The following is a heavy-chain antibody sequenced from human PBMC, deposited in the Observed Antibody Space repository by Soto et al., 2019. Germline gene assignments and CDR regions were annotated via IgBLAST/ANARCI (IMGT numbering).Heavy chain of an antibody. CDR2: ISSSSSYI. J-gene: IGHJ6*02. V-gene: IGHV3-21*01. D-gene: IGHD3-3*01. CDR3: AREGNLEWLQYGMDV. Sequence: PGGSLRLSCAASGFTFSSYSMNWVRQAPGKGLEWVSSISSSSSYIYYADSVKGRFTISRDNAKNSLYLQMNSLRAEDTAVYYCAREGNLEWLQYGMDVWGQGTTVTVSS. CDR1: GFTFSSYS.